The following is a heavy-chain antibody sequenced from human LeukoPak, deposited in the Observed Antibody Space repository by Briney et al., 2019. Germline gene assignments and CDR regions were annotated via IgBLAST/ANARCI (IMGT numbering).Heavy chain of an antibody. Sequence: GGSLRLSCTASGFTFGDYAMGWFRQAPGKGLEWVGFIRSKAYGGTTEYAASVKGRFTISRDDSKSIAYLQMNSLKTEDTAVYYCTRVAPTPTTRPKPGPRQRWLQENGDYWGQGTLVTVSS. CDR1: GFTFGDYA. J-gene: IGHJ4*02. D-gene: IGHD5-24*01. V-gene: IGHV3-49*03. CDR3: TRVAPTPTTRPKPGPRQRWLQENGDY. CDR2: IRSKAYGGTT.